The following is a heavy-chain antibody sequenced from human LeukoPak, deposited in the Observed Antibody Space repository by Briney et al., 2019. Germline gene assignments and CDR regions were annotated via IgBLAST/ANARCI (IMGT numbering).Heavy chain of an antibody. CDR1: GYTFTSYY. CDR2: INPSGGST. J-gene: IGHJ4*02. CDR3: AKGGLGPREKFDY. V-gene: IGHV1-46*01. Sequence: ASVKVSCKASGYTFTSYYIHWVRQAPGQGLEWLGMINPSGGSTTYAQKFQGRVTMTRDTSTSTVYMDLSSLRSEDTAVYYCAKGGLGPREKFDYWGQGTLVTVSS. D-gene: IGHD6-19*01.